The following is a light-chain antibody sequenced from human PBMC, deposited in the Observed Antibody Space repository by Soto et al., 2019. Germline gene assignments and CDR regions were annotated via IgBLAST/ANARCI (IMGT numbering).Light chain of an antibody. CDR2: DVT. V-gene: IGLV2-14*03. J-gene: IGLJ2*01. Sequence: QYALTQPASVSGSPGQSISISCTGTSSDVGAYNYVSWYQQHPGEAPKLMIYDVTNRPSGVSNRFSASKSANTASLTISGLQAEDEAHYYCSSYTTSRTVVFGGGTKLTVL. CDR3: SSYTTSRTVV. CDR1: SSDVGAYNY.